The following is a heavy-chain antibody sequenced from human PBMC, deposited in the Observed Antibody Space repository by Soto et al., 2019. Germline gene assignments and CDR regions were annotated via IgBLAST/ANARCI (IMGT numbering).Heavy chain of an antibody. J-gene: IGHJ6*02. CDR1: GGSLSGYY. CDR3: ARTRNLDV. D-gene: IGHD1-1*01. CDR2: INHSGST. V-gene: IGHV4-34*01. Sequence: QVQLQQWGAGLLKPLETLSLTCAVYGGSLSGYYGNWIRQSPGKGLEWIGEINHSGSTNYNPSLKSRVTISIDTSKNQFSLKLSSVTAADTAVYYCARTRNLDVWGQGTTVIVSS.